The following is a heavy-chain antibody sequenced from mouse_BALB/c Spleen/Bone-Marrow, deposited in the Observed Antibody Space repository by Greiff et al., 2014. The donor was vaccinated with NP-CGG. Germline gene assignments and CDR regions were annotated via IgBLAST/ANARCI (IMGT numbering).Heavy chain of an antibody. J-gene: IGHJ4*01. V-gene: IGHV14-3*02. CDR1: GLNIKDTY. Sequence: EVKLMESGAELVKPGASVKLSCTASGLNIKDTYMHWVKQRPEQGLEWIGRIDPANGNTKYDPKFQGKATITADTSSNTAYLQLSSLTSEDTAVYYCARGLLQYYYAMDYWGQGTSVTVSS. CDR2: IDPANGNT. D-gene: IGHD2-3*01. CDR3: ARGLLQYYYAMDY.